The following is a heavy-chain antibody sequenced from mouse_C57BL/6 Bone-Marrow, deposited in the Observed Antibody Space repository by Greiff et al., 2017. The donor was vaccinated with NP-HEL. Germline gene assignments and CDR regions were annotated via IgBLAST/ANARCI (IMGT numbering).Heavy chain of an antibody. CDR2: INPSTGGT. J-gene: IGHJ4*01. CDR3: SRCYYVPYYYAMDY. Sequence: VQLQQSGPELVKPGASVKISCKASGYSFTGYYMNWVKQSPEKSLEWIGEINPSTGGTTYNQKFKAKATLPVDKSSSTAYMQLKSLTSEDSAVYYCSRCYYVPYYYAMDYWGQGTSVTVSS. CDR1: GYSFTGYY. V-gene: IGHV1-42*01. D-gene: IGHD2-1*01.